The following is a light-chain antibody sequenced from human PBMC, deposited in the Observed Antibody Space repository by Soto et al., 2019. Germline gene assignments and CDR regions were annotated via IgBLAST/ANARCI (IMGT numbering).Light chain of an antibody. J-gene: IGKJ1*01. CDR3: QQFGSSSWT. Sequence: VLTQSPGTLSLSPGEKATLSCRASQSVSSSYLACHQQKPGPAPRLLIYVASSRASGVPDRVSGSGSGTEFTLTVSRLEPEDFGGYYCQQFGSSSWTFGQGTRLEIK. V-gene: IGKV3-20*01. CDR2: VAS. CDR1: QSVSSSY.